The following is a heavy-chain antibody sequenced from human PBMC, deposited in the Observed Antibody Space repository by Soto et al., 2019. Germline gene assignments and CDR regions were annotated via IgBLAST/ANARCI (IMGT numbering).Heavy chain of an antibody. CDR1: HATFTGYT. CDR2: ISSLSGNT. D-gene: IGHD4-17*01. CDR3: ARGTVTSGRWFGP. Sequence: QVHLVQSETEVKEPGASVTVSCKTSHATFTGYTINWVRQAPGQGLEWLGWISSLSGNTECARDCQGRLTMTTNSAGTTGYMELRSLRSDDTAVYFCARGTVTSGRWFGPWGQGTLVTVSS. V-gene: IGHV1-18*04. J-gene: IGHJ5*02.